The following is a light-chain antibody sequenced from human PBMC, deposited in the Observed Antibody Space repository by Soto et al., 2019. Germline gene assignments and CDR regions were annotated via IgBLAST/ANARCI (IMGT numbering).Light chain of an antibody. J-gene: IGLJ1*01. Sequence: QSVLTQPASVSGSPGQSITISCTGTSSDVGGYNYVSWYQQHPGKAPKLIIYEVSNRPSGVSNRFSGSKSGNTASLTISGLQAEDEADYYCSSYTISSTLVFGTGTKLTVL. CDR3: SSYTISSTLV. CDR2: EVS. CDR1: SSDVGGYNY. V-gene: IGLV2-14*01.